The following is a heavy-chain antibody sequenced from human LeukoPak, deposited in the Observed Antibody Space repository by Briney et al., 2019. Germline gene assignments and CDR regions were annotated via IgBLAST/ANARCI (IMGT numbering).Heavy chain of an antibody. CDR3: ARQMGTISYNFDY. J-gene: IGHJ4*02. V-gene: IGHV3-11*01. Sequence: GGSLRLSCAASGSSFSDSYMSWIRQAPGKGLEWVSYISSSGTTIHYADSVKGRFTISRDNAKNSLYLQMNSLRAEDTAVYYCARQMGTISYNFDYWGQGTLVTVSS. D-gene: IGHD5-24*01. CDR1: GSSFSDSY. CDR2: ISSSGTTI.